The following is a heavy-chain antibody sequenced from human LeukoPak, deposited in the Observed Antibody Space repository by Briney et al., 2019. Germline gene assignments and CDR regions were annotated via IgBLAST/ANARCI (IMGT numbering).Heavy chain of an antibody. J-gene: IGHJ5*02. D-gene: IGHD6-19*01. CDR3: ARQHYIAVASNWFDP. V-gene: IGHV4-39*01. Sequence: SETLSLTCAVYGGSFSGYYWGWIRQPPGKGLEWIGSIYYSGSTYYNPSLKSRVTISVDTSKNQFSLKLSSVTAADTAVYYCARQHYIAVASNWFDPWGQGTLVTVSS. CDR1: GGSFSGYY. CDR2: IYYSGST.